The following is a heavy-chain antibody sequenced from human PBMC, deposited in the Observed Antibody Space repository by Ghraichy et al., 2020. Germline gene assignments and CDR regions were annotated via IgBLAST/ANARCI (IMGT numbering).Heavy chain of an antibody. V-gene: IGHV3-30*04. CDR1: GFTFSSYA. Sequence: GGSLRLSCAASGFTFSSYAMHWVRQAPGKGLEWVAVISYDGSNKYYADSVKGRFTISRDNSKNTLYLQMNSLRAEDTAVYYCARETLEAVAGRYFDYWGQGTLVTVSS. CDR3: ARETLEAVAGRYFDY. CDR2: ISYDGSNK. D-gene: IGHD6-19*01. J-gene: IGHJ4*02.